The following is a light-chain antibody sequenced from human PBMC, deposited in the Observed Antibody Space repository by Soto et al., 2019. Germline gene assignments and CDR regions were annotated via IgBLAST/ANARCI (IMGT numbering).Light chain of an antibody. Sequence: EIVLTQSPGTLSLSPGERATLSCRASQSVSSSYLAWYQQKPGQAPRLLIYGASSRATGIPDRFSGSGSGTDFTLTISRLEPEDFAVYYCQQYGSLWTFGHGTKVDIK. V-gene: IGKV3-20*01. J-gene: IGKJ1*01. CDR1: QSVSSSY. CDR3: QQYGSLWT. CDR2: GAS.